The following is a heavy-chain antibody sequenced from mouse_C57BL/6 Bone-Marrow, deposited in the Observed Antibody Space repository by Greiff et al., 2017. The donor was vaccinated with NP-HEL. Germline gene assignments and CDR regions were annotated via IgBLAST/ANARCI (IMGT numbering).Heavy chain of an antibody. Sequence: QVQLQQPGAELVKPGASVKMSCKASGYTFTSYWITWVKQRPGQGLEWIGDIYPGSGSTNYNEKFKSKATLTVDTSSSTAYMQLSSLTSEDSAVYYCARKNLLLRYARDYWGQGTSVTVSS. J-gene: IGHJ4*01. V-gene: IGHV1-55*01. CDR3: ARKNLLLRYARDY. CDR1: GYTFTSYW. D-gene: IGHD1-1*01. CDR2: IYPGSGST.